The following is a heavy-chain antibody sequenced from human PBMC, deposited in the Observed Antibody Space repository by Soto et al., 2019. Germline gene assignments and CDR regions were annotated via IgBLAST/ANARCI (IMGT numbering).Heavy chain of an antibody. Sequence: GASVKVSCKASGYTFTSYAMHWVRQAPGQRLEWMGWINAGNGNTKYSQKFQGRVTITRDKSASTAYMELSSLRSEDTAVYYCARDSSSYSGGYYYYYGMDVCGQGTTVTVSS. J-gene: IGHJ6*02. D-gene: IGHD6-6*01. CDR1: GYTFTSYA. V-gene: IGHV1-3*01. CDR3: ARDSSSYSGGYYYYYGMDV. CDR2: INAGNGNT.